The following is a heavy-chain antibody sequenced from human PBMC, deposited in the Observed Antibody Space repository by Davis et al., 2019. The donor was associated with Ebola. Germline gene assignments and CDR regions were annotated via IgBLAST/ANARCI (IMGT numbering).Heavy chain of an antibody. V-gene: IGHV1-69*02. Sequence: SVKVSCKASGYTFTGYYMHWVRQAPGQGLEWMGRIIPILGIANYAQKFQGRVTITADKSTSTAYMELSSLRSEDTAVYYCAVRVDGYHENKEYWGQGTLVTVSS. CDR1: GYTFTGYY. CDR3: AVRVDGYHENKEY. CDR2: IIPILGIA. J-gene: IGHJ4*02. D-gene: IGHD3-22*01.